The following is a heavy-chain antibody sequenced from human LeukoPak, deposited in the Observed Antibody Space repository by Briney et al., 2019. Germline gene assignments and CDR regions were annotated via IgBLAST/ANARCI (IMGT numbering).Heavy chain of an antibody. CDR1: GGSISSYY. CDR3: ARSAYSRYEDAFDI. Sequence: SETLSLTCTVSGGSISSYYWSWIRQPPGKGLEWIGYIYYSGSTNYNPSLKSRVTISVDTSKNQFSLKLNSVTAADTAVYYCARSAYSRYEDAFDIWGQGTMVTVSS. D-gene: IGHD5-12*01. CDR2: IYYSGST. J-gene: IGHJ3*02. V-gene: IGHV4-59*01.